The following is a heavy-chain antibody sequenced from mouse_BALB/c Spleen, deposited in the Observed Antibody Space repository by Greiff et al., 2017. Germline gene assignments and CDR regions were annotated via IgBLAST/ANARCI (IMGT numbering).Heavy chain of an antibody. J-gene: IGHJ2*01. CDR3: TRGKTARAVFDY. Sequence: QVQLKQPGAELVRPGASVKLSCKASGYTFTSYWINWVKQRPGQGLEWIGNIYPSDSYTNYNQKFKDKATLTVDKSSSTAYMQLSSPTSEDSAVYYCTRGKTARAVFDYWGQGTTLTVSS. CDR1: GYTFTSYW. D-gene: IGHD3-2*01. CDR2: IYPSDSYT. V-gene: IGHV1-69*02.